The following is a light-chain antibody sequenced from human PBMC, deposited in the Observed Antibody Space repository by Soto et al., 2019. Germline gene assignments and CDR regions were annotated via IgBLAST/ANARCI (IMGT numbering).Light chain of an antibody. CDR3: HHSRA. Sequence: PWGRATLSCRASQSVSSYLAWDQQRPGQAPRLLIYDASIRATAIPARFSGSGSGTDFTLTISSLEPEDFAVYYCHHSRAFGQGTKVDIK. V-gene: IGKV3-11*01. CDR2: DAS. J-gene: IGKJ2*01. CDR1: QSVSSY.